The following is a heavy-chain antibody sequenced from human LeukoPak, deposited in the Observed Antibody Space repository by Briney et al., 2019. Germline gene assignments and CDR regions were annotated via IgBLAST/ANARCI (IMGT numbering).Heavy chain of an antibody. CDR3: ARDFGSLGGVPFDY. V-gene: IGHV4-39*07. D-gene: IGHD2-15*01. CDR1: GGSISSSSYY. J-gene: IGHJ4*02. Sequence: PSETLSLTCTVSGGSISSSSYYWGWIRQPPGKGLEWIGSIYYSGSTYYNPSLKSRVTISVDTPKNQFSLKLSSVTAADTAVYYCARDFGSLGGVPFDYWGQGTLVTVSS. CDR2: IYYSGST.